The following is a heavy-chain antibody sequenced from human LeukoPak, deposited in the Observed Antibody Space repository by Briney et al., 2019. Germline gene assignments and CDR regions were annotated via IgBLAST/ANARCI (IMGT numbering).Heavy chain of an antibody. Sequence: SETLSLTCAVYGGSFSGYYWSWIRQPPGKGLEWIGEINHSGSTNYNPSLKSRVTISVDTSKNQFSLKLSSVTAADTAVYYCASSDYYYDSSGYGRPFDYWGQGTLVTVS. D-gene: IGHD3-22*01. CDR3: ASSDYYYDSSGYGRPFDY. J-gene: IGHJ4*02. CDR1: GGSFSGYY. V-gene: IGHV4-34*01. CDR2: INHSGST.